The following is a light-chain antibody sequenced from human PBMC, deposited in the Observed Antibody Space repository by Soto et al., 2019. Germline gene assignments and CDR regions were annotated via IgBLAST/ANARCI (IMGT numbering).Light chain of an antibody. J-gene: IGLJ2*01. CDR3: AAWDDCLKGPVV. V-gene: IGLV1-44*01. CDR2: SNN. Sequence: QSVLTQPPSASGTPGQRVTISCSGSSSNIGSNTVNWYQQLPGTAPKLLIYSNNQRPSGVPDRFSGSKSGTSASLAISGLQSEDEADYYCAAWDDCLKGPVVFGGGPKLPVL. CDR1: SSNIGSNT.